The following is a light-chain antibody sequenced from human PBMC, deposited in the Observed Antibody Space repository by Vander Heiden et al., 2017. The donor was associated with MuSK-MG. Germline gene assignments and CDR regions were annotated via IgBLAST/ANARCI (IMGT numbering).Light chain of an antibody. CDR1: KLGDKY. J-gene: IGLJ2*01. V-gene: IGLV3-1*01. Sequence: SYELTQPPSVSVSPGQTASLTCSGDKLGDKYACWYQQKPGQSPVLVIYQDSKRPSGIPERFSGSNSGNTATLTSGGTQAMDEADYYCQAWDSSTHVVFGGGTKLTVL. CDR2: QDS. CDR3: QAWDSSTHVV.